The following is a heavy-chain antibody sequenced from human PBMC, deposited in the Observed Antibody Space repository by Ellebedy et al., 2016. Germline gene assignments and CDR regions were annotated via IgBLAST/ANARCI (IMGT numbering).Heavy chain of an antibody. D-gene: IGHD3-3*01. V-gene: IGHV1-18*01. CDR3: ARDDGITIFGVVINYYFDY. CDR1: GYTFTSYG. J-gene: IGHJ4*02. CDR2: ISAYNGNT. Sequence: ASVKVSCKASGYTFTSYGISWVRQAPGQGLEWMGWISAYNGNTKYAQKLQGRVTMTTDTSTSTAYMELRSLRSDDTAVYYCARDDGITIFGVVINYYFDYWGQGTLVTVSS.